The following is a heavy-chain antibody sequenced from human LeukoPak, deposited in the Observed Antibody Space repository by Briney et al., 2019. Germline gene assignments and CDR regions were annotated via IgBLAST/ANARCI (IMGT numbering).Heavy chain of an antibody. CDR1: GFTFSGSA. Sequence: GGSLRLSRAASGFTFSGSAMHWVRQASGKGLGWVGRIRSRTNSYATTYAASVKGRFALSRDDSKNTAYLQMNSLKTEDTAVYYCTRYNVGFESWGQGTLVTVSS. J-gene: IGHJ5*01. CDR3: TRYNVGFES. V-gene: IGHV3-73*01. D-gene: IGHD1-1*01. CDR2: IRSRTNSYAT.